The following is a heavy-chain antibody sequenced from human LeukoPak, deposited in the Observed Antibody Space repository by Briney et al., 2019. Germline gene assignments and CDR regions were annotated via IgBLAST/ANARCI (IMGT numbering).Heavy chain of an antibody. Sequence: GGSLRLSCAASGFTFDDCAMHWVRQAPGKGLEWVSGITSKSDNVGYADSVKGRFTISRDNAKNFLYLQMSSLRPEDTALYYSAKDSYGSGTYWREVDYWGQGTLVTVSS. D-gene: IGHD3-10*01. CDR2: ITSKSDNV. V-gene: IGHV3-9*01. CDR3: AKDSYGSGTYWREVDY. CDR1: GFTFDDCA. J-gene: IGHJ4*02.